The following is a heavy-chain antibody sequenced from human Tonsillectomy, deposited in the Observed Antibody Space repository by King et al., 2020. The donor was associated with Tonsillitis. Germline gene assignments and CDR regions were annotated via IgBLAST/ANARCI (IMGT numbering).Heavy chain of an antibody. CDR3: ARGRRSGYDTELFDP. J-gene: IGHJ5*02. D-gene: IGHD3-3*01. V-gene: IGHV4-31*03. CDR1: GGSISSGGYY. Sequence: QLQESGPGLVKPSQTLSLTCTVSGGSISSGGYYWSWIRQHPGKGLEWIGYIYYSGSTYYNPSLKSRVTISVDTSKNQFSLKLSSVTAADTAVYYCARGRRSGYDTELFDPCGQGTLVTVSS. CDR2: IYYSGST.